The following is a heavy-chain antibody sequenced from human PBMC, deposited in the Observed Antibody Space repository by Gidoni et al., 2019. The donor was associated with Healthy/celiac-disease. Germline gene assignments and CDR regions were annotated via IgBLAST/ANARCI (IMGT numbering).Heavy chain of an antibody. CDR1: GFTFSSYW. V-gene: IGHV3-74*01. D-gene: IGHD5-18*01. CDR3: AREMATAYDAFDI. J-gene: IGHJ3*02. Sequence: EVQLVESGGGLVQPGGSLRLSCAASGFTFSSYWMHWVRQAPVKGLVWVSRINSDGSSTSYADSVKGLFTISRDNAKNTLYLQMNSLRAEDTAVYYCAREMATAYDAFDIWGQGTMVTVSS. CDR2: INSDGSST.